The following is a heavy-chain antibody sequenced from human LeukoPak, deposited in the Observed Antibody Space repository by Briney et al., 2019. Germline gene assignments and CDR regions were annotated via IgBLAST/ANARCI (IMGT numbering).Heavy chain of an antibody. D-gene: IGHD2-15*01. CDR2: INHSGST. Sequence: PSETRSLTCAVYGGSFSDYYWSWIRQPPGKGLEWIGEINHSGSTNYNASLKSRVTISVDTSKNQFSLKLSSVTAADTAVYYCARQRGYSGYYYYYMDVWGKGTTVTVSS. CDR3: ARQRGYSGYYYYYMDV. V-gene: IGHV4-34*01. J-gene: IGHJ6*03. CDR1: GGSFSDYY.